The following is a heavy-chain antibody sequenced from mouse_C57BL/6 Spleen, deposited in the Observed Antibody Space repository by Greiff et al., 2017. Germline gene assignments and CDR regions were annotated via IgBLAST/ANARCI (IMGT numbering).Heavy chain of an antibody. J-gene: IGHJ2*01. CDR1: GYAFSSSW. Sequence: QVQLQQSGPELVKPGASVKISCKASGYAFSSSWMNWVKQRPGKGLEWIGRIYPGDGDTNYNGQFKGKATLTADNSSSTAYMQLSSLTSEDSAVYFFAREYCYFDYWGQGTTLTVSS. CDR3: AREYCYFDY. D-gene: IGHD5-2*01. CDR2: IYPGDGDT. V-gene: IGHV1-82*01.